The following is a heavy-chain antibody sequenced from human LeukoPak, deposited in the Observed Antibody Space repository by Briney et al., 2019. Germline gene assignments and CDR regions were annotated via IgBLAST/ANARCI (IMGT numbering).Heavy chain of an antibody. D-gene: IGHD1-1*01. J-gene: IGHJ4*02. Sequence: GGSLRLSCAASGFPSSSYSMNWVRQAPGKGLEWVSYISASGSNIYYLDSVKGRFTVSRDNAMNSLFLQMDRPRAEDTAVYYCVRVKGTYFDFWGQGTLVAVSS. CDR2: ISASGSNI. V-gene: IGHV3-48*01. CDR1: GFPSSSYS. CDR3: VRVKGTYFDF.